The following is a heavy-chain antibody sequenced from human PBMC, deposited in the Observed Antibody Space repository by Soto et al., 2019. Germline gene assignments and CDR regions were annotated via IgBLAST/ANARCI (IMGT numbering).Heavy chain of an antibody. CDR3: TSKFGQLLADAFDI. J-gene: IGHJ3*02. CDR1: GFSISSSSYY. Sequence: SETLSLTCTVSGFSISSSSYYWGWIRQPPGKGLEWIGSIYYSGSTYYNPSLKSRVTLSVDTSKNQFSLKMSSVTDADTAVYYCTSKFGQLLADAFDIWGQGTMVT. V-gene: IGHV4-39*07. D-gene: IGHD3-10*01. CDR2: IYYSGST.